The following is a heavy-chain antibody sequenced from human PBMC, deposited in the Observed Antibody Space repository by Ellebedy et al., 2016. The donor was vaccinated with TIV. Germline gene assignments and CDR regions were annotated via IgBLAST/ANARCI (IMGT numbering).Heavy chain of an antibody. D-gene: IGHD3-10*01. CDR1: GFSLNSSGVG. CDR3: VRAEWFGELGGLIDY. J-gene: IGHJ4*02. V-gene: IGHV2-5*04. CDR2: IYWDGDK. Sequence: SGPTLVKPTQTLTLTCTFSGFSLNSSGVGVGWIRQPPGKALEWLALIYWDGDKRYSPSLKSRLTITKDTSKNQVVLTMTNMDPVDTGTYYCVRAEWFGELGGLIDYWGQGTLVTVSS.